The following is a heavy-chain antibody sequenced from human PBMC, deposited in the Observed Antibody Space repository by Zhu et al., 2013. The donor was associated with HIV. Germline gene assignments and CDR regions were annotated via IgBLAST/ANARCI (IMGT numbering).Heavy chain of an antibody. CDR2: INAGNGNT. CDR3: ARGISGSYFLCDY. V-gene: IGHV1-3*01. CDR1: GYTFTSYA. Sequence: QVQLVQSGAEVKKPGASVKVSCKASGYTFTSYAMHWVRQAPGQRLEWMGWINAGNGNTKYSQKFQGRVTITRDTSASTAYMELSSLRSEDTAVYYCARGISGSYFLCDYWGQGTLVTVSS. D-gene: IGHD1-26*01. J-gene: IGHJ4*02.